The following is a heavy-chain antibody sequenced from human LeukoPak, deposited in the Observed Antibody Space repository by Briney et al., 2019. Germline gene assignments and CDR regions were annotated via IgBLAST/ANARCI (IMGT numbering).Heavy chain of an antibody. CDR3: ARGSKGGGYYYF. Sequence: SVKVSCKASGGTFSSYAISWVRQAPGQRLEWMGRIIHIFGTANYAQKFQGRVKITTDESTSTAYMELNRLRPEDTAVYYCARGSKGGGYYYFWGQGTLVTVSS. CDR2: IIHIFGTA. CDR1: GGTFSSYA. J-gene: IGHJ4*02. D-gene: IGHD3-22*01. V-gene: IGHV1-69*05.